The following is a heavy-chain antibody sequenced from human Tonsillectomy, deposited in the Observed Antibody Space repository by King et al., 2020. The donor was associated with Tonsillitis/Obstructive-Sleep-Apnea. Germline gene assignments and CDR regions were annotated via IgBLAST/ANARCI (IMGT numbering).Heavy chain of an antibody. CDR3: ARLLGLITVTTWAFDY. Sequence: VQLVESGAEVKKPGESLKISCKGSGYRFTSYWIGWVRQMPGKGLEWMGIIYPGDSDTRYSPSFRGQVTISADKSISTAYLQWSSLKASDTAIYYWARLLGLITVTTWAFDYWGQGTLVTVSS. V-gene: IGHV5-51*01. J-gene: IGHJ4*02. CDR1: GYRFTSYW. CDR2: IYPGDSDT. D-gene: IGHD4-11*01.